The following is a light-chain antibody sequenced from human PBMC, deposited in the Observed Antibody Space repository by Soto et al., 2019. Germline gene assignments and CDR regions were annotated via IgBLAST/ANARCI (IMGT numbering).Light chain of an antibody. CDR2: GNS. J-gene: IGLJ1*01. CDR1: SSNIGAGYD. Sequence: QSVLTQPPSVSGAPGQRITISCTGSSSNIGAGYDVHWYQQLPGTAPKLLMYGNSNRTSGVPDRFSGSNSGTSASLAITGLQVEDECEYYCKSYDNSLSGHYVFATGTKLTVL. CDR3: KSYDNSLSGHYV. V-gene: IGLV1-40*01.